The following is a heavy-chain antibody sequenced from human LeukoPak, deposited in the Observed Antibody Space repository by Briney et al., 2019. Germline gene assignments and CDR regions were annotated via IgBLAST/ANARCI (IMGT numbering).Heavy chain of an antibody. J-gene: IGHJ6*03. CDR2: IIPIFGTA. V-gene: IGHV1-69*13. CDR1: GGTFSSYA. D-gene: IGHD3-16*02. CDR3: ARSNDYVWGSYRSYYYYMDV. Sequence: VASVKVSCKASGGTFSSYAISWVRQAPGQGLEWMGGIIPIFGTANYAQKFQGRVTITADESTSTAYMELSSLRSEDTAVYYCARSNDYVWGSYRSYYYYMDVWGKGTTVTISS.